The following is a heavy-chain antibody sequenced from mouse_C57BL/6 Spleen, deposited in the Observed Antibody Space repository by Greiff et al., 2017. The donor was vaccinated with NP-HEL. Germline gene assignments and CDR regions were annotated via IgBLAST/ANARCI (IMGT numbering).Heavy chain of an antibody. V-gene: IGHV10-1*01. CDR1: GFSFNTYA. CDR3: VRHLHYAMDY. J-gene: IGHJ4*01. CDR2: IRSKSNNYAT. Sequence: EVQLVESGGGLVQPKGSLKLSCAASGFSFNTYAMNWVRQAPGKGLEWVARIRSKSNNYATYYADSVKDRFIISRDDSESMLYLQMNNLKTEDTAMYYCVRHLHYAMDYWGQGTSVTVSS.